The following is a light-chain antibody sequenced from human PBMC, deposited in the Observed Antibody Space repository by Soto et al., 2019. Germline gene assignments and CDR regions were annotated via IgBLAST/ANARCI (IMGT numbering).Light chain of an antibody. J-gene: IGLJ2*01. V-gene: IGLV4-69*01. CDR1: SGHSIYA. Sequence: QPVLTQSPSASASLGASVKLTCTLSSGHSIYAIAWHQQQPEKGPRYLMKLNSDGSHSKGDGIPDRFSGSSSGAERYLTISSLQSEDEADYYCQTWGTGIQLFGGGTKVTVL. CDR3: QTWGTGIQL. CDR2: LNSDGSH.